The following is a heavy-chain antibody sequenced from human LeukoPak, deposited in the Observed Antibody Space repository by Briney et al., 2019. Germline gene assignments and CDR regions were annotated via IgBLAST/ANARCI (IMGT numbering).Heavy chain of an antibody. CDR2: LSGSGAST. CDR3: AKGSDRSGSYYLDY. J-gene: IGHJ4*02. D-gene: IGHD3-10*01. V-gene: IGHV3-23*01. CDR1: AFTFGNYA. Sequence: GGSLRLSCAASAFTFGNYAMNWVRQAPGKGLEWVSGLSGSGASTYYADSVKGRFTISRDNSKNTLYLQMNRLRAGDTAVYYCAKGSDRSGSYYLDYWGQGTLVTVST.